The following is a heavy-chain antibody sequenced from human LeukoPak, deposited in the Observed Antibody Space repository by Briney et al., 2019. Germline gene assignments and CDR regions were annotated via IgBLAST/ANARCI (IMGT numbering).Heavy chain of an antibody. CDR2: IYSGGST. CDR3: AYYYDLTPPYYYYGMDV. J-gene: IGHJ6*02. V-gene: IGHV3-53*01. CDR1: GFTVSSNY. D-gene: IGHD3-22*01. Sequence: QPGGSLRLSCAASGFTVSSNYLSWVRQAPGKGMEWVTVIYSGGSTYYADSVKGRFTISRDNSKNTLYLQMNSLRAEDTAVYYCAYYYDLTPPYYYYGMDVWGQGTTVTVSS.